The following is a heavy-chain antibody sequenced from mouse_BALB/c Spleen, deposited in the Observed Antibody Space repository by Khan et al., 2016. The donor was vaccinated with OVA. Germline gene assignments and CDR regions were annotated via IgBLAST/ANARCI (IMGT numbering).Heavy chain of an antibody. J-gene: IGHJ4*01. CDR2: IKTNSGDP. V-gene: IGHV9-3*02. CDR1: GYIFTNFG. CDR3: ARRLNALDY. D-gene: IGHD1-2*01. Sequence: QVQLQQSGPELKKPGETVKISCKASGYIFTNFGMNWVKQVPGEGLKWMGWIKTNSGDPTYAEEFKGRFVFSLETSANTAYLQMNDRKKGYTATYFCARRLNALDYWGQGTSVTVSS.